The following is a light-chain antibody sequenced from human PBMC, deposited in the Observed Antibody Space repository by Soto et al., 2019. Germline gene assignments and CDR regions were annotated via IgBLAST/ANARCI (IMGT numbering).Light chain of an antibody. Sequence: IQMTQFPSTLSASVGDRVTITCRASQSISNYLAWYQQRVGMAPKLLIYDASNLEGGVPSRFSGSGSGTDFTLTISSLQPDDFATYYCQQYSSYSPWTFGQGTKVEIK. V-gene: IGKV1-5*01. CDR3: QQYSSYSPWT. J-gene: IGKJ1*01. CDR1: QSISNY. CDR2: DAS.